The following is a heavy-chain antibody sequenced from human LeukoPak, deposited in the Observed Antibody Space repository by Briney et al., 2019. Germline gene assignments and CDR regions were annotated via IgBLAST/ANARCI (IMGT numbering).Heavy chain of an antibody. CDR1: GGSISSYY. J-gene: IGHJ4*02. V-gene: IGHV4-4*09. CDR2: IYTSGST. D-gene: IGHD1-26*01. Sequence: SETLSLTCTVSGGSISSYYWSWIRQPPGKGLEWIGYIYTSGSTNYNPSLKSRVTISVDTSKNQFSLKLSSVTAADTAVYYCARHRGSEMDYWGQGTLVTVSS. CDR3: ARHRGSEMDY.